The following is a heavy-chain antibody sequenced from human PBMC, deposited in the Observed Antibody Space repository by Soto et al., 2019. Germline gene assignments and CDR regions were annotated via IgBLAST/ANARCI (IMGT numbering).Heavy chain of an antibody. J-gene: IGHJ4*02. CDR2: ISAYNGNT. Sequence: ASVKVSCKASGYTFTSYGISWVRQAPGQGLEWMGWISAYNGNTNYAQKLQGRVTMTTDTSTSTAYMELRSLRSDDTAVYYCARGRIQLWLQMISYFDYWGQGTLVTVSS. D-gene: IGHD5-18*01. V-gene: IGHV1-18*01. CDR3: ARGRIQLWLQMISYFDY. CDR1: GYTFTSYG.